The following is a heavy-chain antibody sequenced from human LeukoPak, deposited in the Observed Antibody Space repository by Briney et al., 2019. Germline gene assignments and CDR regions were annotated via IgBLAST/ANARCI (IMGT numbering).Heavy chain of an antibody. Sequence: PSETLSLTCTVSGGSINFYYWSWIRQPAGKGLEWIGRIYSTGSTNYSPSLKSRVTMSEDKSKNQFSLNLSSVTAADTAVYYCARGIADPYSFDSWGQGTLVTVSS. J-gene: IGHJ4*02. CDR1: GGSINFYY. CDR2: IYSTGST. V-gene: IGHV4-4*07. CDR3: ARGIADPYSFDS. D-gene: IGHD6-13*01.